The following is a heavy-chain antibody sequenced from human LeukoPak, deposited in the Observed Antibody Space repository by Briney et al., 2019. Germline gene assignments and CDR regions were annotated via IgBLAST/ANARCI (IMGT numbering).Heavy chain of an antibody. CDR3: ARSNRRGDTGYDRVGLDY. J-gene: IGHJ4*02. CDR2: IYYSGRT. D-gene: IGHD5-12*01. Sequence: PSETLSLTCTVSGGSFNSYYWSWIRQSPGKGLEWIGYIYYSGRTNYNPSPKSRATISVDTSNNQFSLKLNSVIAADTAVYYCARSNRRGDTGYDRVGLDYWGQGTLVTVSS. CDR1: GGSFNSYY. V-gene: IGHV4-59*01.